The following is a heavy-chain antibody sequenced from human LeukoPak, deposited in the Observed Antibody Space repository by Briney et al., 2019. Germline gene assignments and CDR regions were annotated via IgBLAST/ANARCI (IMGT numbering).Heavy chain of an antibody. CDR3: ATLEPEPGDFGGLAY. V-gene: IGHV1-24*01. D-gene: IGHD4-17*01. Sequence: GASVKVSCKVSGYTLTALALHWVRQAPGKGLEWIGGSDSEEYDTIYAQKFQGRVTMTEDTSTDTAYMELSSLSFEDTAVYYCATLEPEPGDFGGLAYWGQGTLVTVSS. CDR1: GYTLTALA. J-gene: IGHJ4*02. CDR2: SDSEEYDT.